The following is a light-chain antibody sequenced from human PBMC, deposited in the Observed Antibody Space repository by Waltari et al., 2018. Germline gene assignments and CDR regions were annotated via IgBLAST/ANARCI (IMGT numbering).Light chain of an antibody. Sequence: QSALTQPASVSASPGQSITTSCTGTSSDIGGYTFVSWYQQHPGKVPKLIIYEVYNRPSGVSYRFSGSKSGNTASLTISGLQAEDEADYYCSSYTSSSTGIFGGGTKLTVL. V-gene: IGLV2-14*01. J-gene: IGLJ2*01. CDR3: SSYTSSSTGI. CDR1: SSDIGGYTF. CDR2: EVY.